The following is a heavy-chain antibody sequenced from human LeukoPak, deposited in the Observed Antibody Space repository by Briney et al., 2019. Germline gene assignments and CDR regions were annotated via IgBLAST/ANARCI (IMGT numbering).Heavy chain of an antibody. CDR2: ISYDGSNK. CDR1: GFTFSSYA. CDR3: ARSMVRGVVAFDY. Sequence: GGFLRLSCAASGFTFSSYAMHWVRQAPGKGLEWVAVISYDGSNKYYADSVKGRFTISRDNSKNTLYLQMNSLRAEDTAVYYCARSMVRGVVAFDYWGQGTLVTVSS. J-gene: IGHJ4*02. V-gene: IGHV3-30-3*01. D-gene: IGHD3-10*01.